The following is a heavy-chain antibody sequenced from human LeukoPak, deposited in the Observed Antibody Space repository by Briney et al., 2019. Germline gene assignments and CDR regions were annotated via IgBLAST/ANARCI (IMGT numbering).Heavy chain of an antibody. Sequence: LAGGSLRLSCAASGFTFSSYAMSWVRQAPGKGLEWVSAISGSGDSTYYGDSVKGRFTISRDNSKNTLYLQMNSLRAEDTAVYYCAKSPFFRVATIRGLWFDPWGQGTLVTVSS. CDR1: GFTFSSYA. CDR3: AKSPFFRVATIRGLWFDP. V-gene: IGHV3-23*01. CDR2: ISGSGDST. D-gene: IGHD5-12*01. J-gene: IGHJ5*02.